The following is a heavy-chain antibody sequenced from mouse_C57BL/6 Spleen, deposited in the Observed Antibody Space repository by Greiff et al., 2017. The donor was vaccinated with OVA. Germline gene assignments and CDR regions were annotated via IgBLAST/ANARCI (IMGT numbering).Heavy chain of an antibody. Sequence: QVHVKQSGAELARPGASVKLSCKASGYTFTSYGISWVKQRTGQGLEWIGEIYPRSGNTYYNEKFKGKATLTADKSSSTAYMELRSLTSEDSAVYFCARSGDWDKYFDVWGTGTTVTVSS. CDR2: IYPRSGNT. CDR3: ARSGDWDKYFDV. D-gene: IGHD4-1*01. V-gene: IGHV1-81*01. CDR1: GYTFTSYG. J-gene: IGHJ1*03.